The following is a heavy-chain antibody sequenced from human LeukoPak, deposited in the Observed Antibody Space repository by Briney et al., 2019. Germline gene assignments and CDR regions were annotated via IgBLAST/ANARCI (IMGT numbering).Heavy chain of an antibody. CDR3: ARDSSSSESPTYNWFDP. V-gene: IGHV3-30*04. Sequence: PGGSLRLSCAASGFTFSSYAMHWVRQAPGKGLEWVAVISYDGSNKYYADSVKGRFTISRDNSKNTLYLQMNSLRAEDTAVYYCARDSSSSESPTYNWFDPWGQGTLVTVSS. CDR1: GFTFSSYA. J-gene: IGHJ5*02. D-gene: IGHD6-6*01. CDR2: ISYDGSNK.